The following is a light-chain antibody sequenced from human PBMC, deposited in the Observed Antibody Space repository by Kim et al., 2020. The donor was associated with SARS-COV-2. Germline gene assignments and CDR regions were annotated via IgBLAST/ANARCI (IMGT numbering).Light chain of an antibody. J-gene: IGLJ3*02. V-gene: IGLV2-14*04. CDR3: SSYTSSSSWV. CDR2: DVN. CDR1: SSDVGGYNY. Sequence: QSITSSCTGTSSDVGGYNYVSWYQQHPGKAPKLMIYDVNRRPSGVSNRFSGSKSGNTASLTISGLQAEDEADYHCSSYTSSSSWVFGGGTKVTVL.